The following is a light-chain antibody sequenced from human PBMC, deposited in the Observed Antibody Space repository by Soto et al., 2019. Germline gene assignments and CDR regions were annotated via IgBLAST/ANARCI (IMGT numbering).Light chain of an antibody. CDR2: EVS. CDR1: SSDVGGYNY. CDR3: SSYAGSKNYV. V-gene: IGLV2-8*01. J-gene: IGLJ1*01. Sequence: QSALTQPPSASGSPGQSVTISCTGTSSDVGGYNYVSWYQQHPGKAPKRMIYEVSKRPSGVPDRFSGSKSGNTASLTVSGPQAEDEADYYCSSYAGSKNYVFGTGTKLTVL.